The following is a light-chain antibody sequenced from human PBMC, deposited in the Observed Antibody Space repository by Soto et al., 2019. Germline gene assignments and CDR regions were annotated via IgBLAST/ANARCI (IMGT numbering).Light chain of an antibody. CDR2: DNN. CDR1: SSNIGAVFD. V-gene: IGLV1-40*01. CDR3: QSYDSSLSGVV. J-gene: IGLJ2*01. Sequence: QSVLTQPPSVSGAPGQRVTISCTGSSSNIGAVFDVHWYQQLPGTAPKLLIYDNNNRPSGVPDRFSASKSDTSASLAITGLQAEDEADYYCQSYDSSLSGVVFGGGTKLTVL.